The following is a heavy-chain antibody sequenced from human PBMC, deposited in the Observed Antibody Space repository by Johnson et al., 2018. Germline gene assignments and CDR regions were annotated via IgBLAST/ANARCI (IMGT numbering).Heavy chain of an antibody. V-gene: IGHV1-69*01. CDR2: IIAIFGTA. CDR1: GGTFSSYA. CDR3: ARDHVRLVYYYYGMDV. J-gene: IGHJ6*02. Sequence: QVQLVQSGAEVKKPGSSVKVSCKASGGTFSSYAISWVRQAPGQGLEWMGGIIAIFGTANYAQKFQGRVTINADESTSTAYMEMSSLRSEDTAVYYCARDHVRLVYYYYGMDVWGQGTTVTVSS.